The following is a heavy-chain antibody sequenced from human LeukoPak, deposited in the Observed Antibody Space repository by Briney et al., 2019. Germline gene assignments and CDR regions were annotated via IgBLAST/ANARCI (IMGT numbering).Heavy chain of an antibody. CDR3: ARQWDFWSDY. CDR2: IYPGDSDT. V-gene: IGHV5-51*01. D-gene: IGHD3-3*01. Sequence: GESLKISCKGSGYSFTSYWIGWVRQMPGKGLEWMGIIYPGDSDTRYSPSFQGQVTISADKSISTAYRQWSSLEATDTAMYYCARQWDFWSDYRGQGTLVTVSS. J-gene: IGHJ4*02. CDR1: GYSFTSYW.